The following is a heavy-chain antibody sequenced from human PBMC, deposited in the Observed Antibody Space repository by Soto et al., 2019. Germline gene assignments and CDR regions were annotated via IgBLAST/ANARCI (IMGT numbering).Heavy chain of an antibody. D-gene: IGHD6-13*01. V-gene: IGHV3-64*01. CDR3: ARLNPIAAAFDY. CDR1: GFTFSSDA. CDR2: ISSNGGST. Sequence: GGSLRLSCAASGFTFSSDAMHWVRQAPGKGLEYISAISSNGGSTHYANSVKGRSTISRDNSKNTLYLQMGSLRAEDMAVYYCARLNPIAAAFDYWGQGTLVTVSS. J-gene: IGHJ4*02.